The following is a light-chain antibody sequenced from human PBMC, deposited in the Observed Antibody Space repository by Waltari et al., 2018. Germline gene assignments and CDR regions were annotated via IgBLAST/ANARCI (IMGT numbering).Light chain of an antibody. Sequence: SSELTQDPAVSVAMGQTVRITCHGDSLRSYYASWYQQRSGQAPILVIYDKNNRPSGVPDRFSGSSSHNTGSLTITGAQAEDEASYYCHSRDASGVAGSFGGGTKLTVL. CDR1: SLRSYY. V-gene: IGLV3-19*01. CDR2: DKN. J-gene: IGLJ2*01. CDR3: HSRDASGVAGS.